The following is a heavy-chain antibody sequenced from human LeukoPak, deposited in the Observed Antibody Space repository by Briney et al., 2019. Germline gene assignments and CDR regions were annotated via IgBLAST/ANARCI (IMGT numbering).Heavy chain of an antibody. Sequence: GASVKVSCKASGYTFTGYYMHWVRQAPGQGLEWMGWINPNSGGTNYAQKFQGRVTMTRDTSISTAYMELSRLRSDDTAVYYCAREGYYYDSSGYYLCWGQGTLVTVSS. D-gene: IGHD3-22*01. J-gene: IGHJ4*02. CDR1: GYTFTGYY. CDR2: INPNSGGT. V-gene: IGHV1-2*02. CDR3: AREGYYYDSSGYYLC.